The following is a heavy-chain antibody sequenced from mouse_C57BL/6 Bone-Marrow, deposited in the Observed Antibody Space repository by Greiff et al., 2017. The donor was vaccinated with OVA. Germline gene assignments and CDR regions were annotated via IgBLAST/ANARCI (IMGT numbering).Heavy chain of an antibody. CDR3: ARGGYYGSSYHYFDY. D-gene: IGHD1-1*01. J-gene: IGHJ2*01. V-gene: IGHV1-82*01. CDR1: GYAFSSSW. CDR2: IYPGDGDT. Sequence: QVQLKQSGPELVKPGASVKISCKASGYAFSSSWMNWVKQRPGKGLEWIGRIYPGDGDTNYNGKFKGKATLTADKSSSTAYMQLSSLTSEDSAVYFCARGGYYGSSYHYFDYWGQGTTLTVSS.